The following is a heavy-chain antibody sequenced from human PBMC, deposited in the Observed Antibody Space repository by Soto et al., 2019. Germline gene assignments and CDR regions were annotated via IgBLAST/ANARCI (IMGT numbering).Heavy chain of an antibody. CDR1: GGTFSSYA. CDR3: ANSGIAAAGTGYYYYYGMDV. J-gene: IGHJ6*02. D-gene: IGHD6-13*01. CDR2: IIPIFGTA. V-gene: IGHV1-69*06. Sequence: GASVKVSCKASGGTFSSYAISWVRQAPGQGLEWMGGIIPIFGTANYAQKFQGRVTITADKSTSTAYMELSSLRSEDTAVYYCANSGIAAAGTGYYYYYGMDVWGQGTTVT.